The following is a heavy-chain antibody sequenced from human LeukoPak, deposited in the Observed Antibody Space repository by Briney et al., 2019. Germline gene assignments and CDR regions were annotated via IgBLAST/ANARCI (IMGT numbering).Heavy chain of an antibody. Sequence: GGSLRLSCAASGFTFSSYAMSWVRPAPGKGLEWVSAIRDSGGSTYYAESVKGRFSISRDNSTSTLYLQMNSLRAEDTAVYYCAKVRTGTTHYYYYMDVWGKGTTVTVSS. J-gene: IGHJ6*03. CDR3: AKVRTGTTHYYYYMDV. CDR1: GFTFSSYA. D-gene: IGHD1-1*01. CDR2: IRDSGGST. V-gene: IGHV3-23*01.